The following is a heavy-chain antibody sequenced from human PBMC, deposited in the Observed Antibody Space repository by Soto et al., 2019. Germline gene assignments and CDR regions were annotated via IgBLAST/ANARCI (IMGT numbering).Heavy chain of an antibody. J-gene: IGHJ3*02. D-gene: IGHD3-3*01. Sequence: QVQLVQSGAEVKKPGSSVKVSCKASGGTFSSYTISWVRQAPGQGLEWMGRIIPILGIANYAQKFQGRVTITGDKSTSTAYMELSSMRSEDTAVYYFASDGGANDAFDIWGQGTMVTVSS. CDR2: IIPILGIA. CDR1: GGTFSSYT. CDR3: ASDGGANDAFDI. V-gene: IGHV1-69*02.